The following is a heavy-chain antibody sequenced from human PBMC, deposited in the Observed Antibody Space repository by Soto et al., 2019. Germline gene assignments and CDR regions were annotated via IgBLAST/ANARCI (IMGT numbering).Heavy chain of an antibody. CDR3: ARTSGHEGATDTAMVASDY. Sequence: ASVKVSCKASGYTFTSYYMHWVRQAPGQGLEWMGIINPSGGSTSYAQKFQGRVTMTRDTSTSTVYMELSSLRSEDTAVYYCARTSGHEGATDTAMVASDYWGQGTLVTVSS. J-gene: IGHJ4*02. D-gene: IGHD5-18*01. CDR2: INPSGGST. V-gene: IGHV1-46*01. CDR1: GYTFTSYY.